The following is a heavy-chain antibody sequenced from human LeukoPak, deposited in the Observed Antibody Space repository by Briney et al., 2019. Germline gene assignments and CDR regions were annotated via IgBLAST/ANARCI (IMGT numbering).Heavy chain of an antibody. Sequence: GGSLRLSCAASGFTFSSYSMNWVRQAPGKGLEWVSYFSSSSSAIYYADSVKGRFTISRDNAKNSLYLQMNSLRAEDTAVYYCARVIGSYGDSAYWGQGTLVTVSS. CDR3: ARVIGSYGDSAY. CDR1: GFTFSSYS. CDR2: FSSSSSAI. D-gene: IGHD1-26*01. V-gene: IGHV3-48*04. J-gene: IGHJ4*02.